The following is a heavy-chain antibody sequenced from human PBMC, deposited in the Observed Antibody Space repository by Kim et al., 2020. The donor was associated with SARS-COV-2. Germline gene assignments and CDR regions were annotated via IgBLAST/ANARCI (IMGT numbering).Heavy chain of an antibody. J-gene: IGHJ4*02. CDR1: GYTFTSYG. V-gene: IGHV1-18*01. Sequence: ASVKVSCKASGYTFTSYGISWVRQAPGQGLEWMGWISAYNGNTNYAQKLQGRVTMTTDTSTSTAYMELRSLRSDDTAVYYCARDGPYGSGSSYRGFDYWGQGTLVTVSS. CDR3: ARDGPYGSGSSYRGFDY. D-gene: IGHD3-10*01. CDR2: ISAYNGNT.